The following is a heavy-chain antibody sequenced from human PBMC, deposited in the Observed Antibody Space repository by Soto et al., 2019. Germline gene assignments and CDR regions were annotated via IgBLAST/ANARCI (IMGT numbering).Heavy chain of an antibody. J-gene: IGHJ6*02. D-gene: IGHD5-12*01. CDR1: GLTFSDYY. Sequence: GGSLRLSCSASGLTFSDYYMSWIRQAPGKGLEWVSYISSSGSTIYYADSVKGRFTISRDNAKNSLYLQMNSLRAEDTAVYYCARTDIVATSNYYYGMDVWGQGTTVTVSS. CDR3: ARTDIVATSNYYYGMDV. V-gene: IGHV3-11*01. CDR2: ISSSGSTI.